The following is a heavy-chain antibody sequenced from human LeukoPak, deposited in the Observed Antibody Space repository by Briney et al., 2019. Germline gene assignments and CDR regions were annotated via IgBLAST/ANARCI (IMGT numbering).Heavy chain of an antibody. Sequence: GSLRLSCAASGFPFDSYAIHWVRQAPGKGLEWVAMIWYDGTYKYYSDSVTGRFTISRDESMNTVYLQMKSLRAEDTAVYYCARDLYTGSNWDFFEYWGQGTRVIVPS. J-gene: IGHJ4*02. V-gene: IGHV3-33*01. CDR1: GFPFDSYA. D-gene: IGHD1-26*01. CDR3: ARDLYTGSNWDFFEY. CDR2: IWYDGTYK.